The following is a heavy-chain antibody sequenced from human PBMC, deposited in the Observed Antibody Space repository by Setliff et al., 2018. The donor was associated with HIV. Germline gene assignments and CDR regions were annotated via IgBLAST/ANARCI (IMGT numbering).Heavy chain of an antibody. V-gene: IGHV1-18*01. D-gene: IGHD2-2*01. CDR3: ARVDCSSTRCYAFDI. CDR1: GYIFTNYG. J-gene: IGHJ3*02. CDR2: ITGYNGNT. Sequence: ASVKVSCKASGYIFTNYGIGWVRQAPGQGLEWMGWITGYNGNTNYAEKFQGRVTMTIDTSTSTAYLELRSLRSDDTAVYYCARVDCSSTRCYAFDIWGQGTMVTVSS.